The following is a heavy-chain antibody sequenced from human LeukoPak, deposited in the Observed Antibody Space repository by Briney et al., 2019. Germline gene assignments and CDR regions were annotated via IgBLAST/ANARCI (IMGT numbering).Heavy chain of an antibody. CDR3: AKRGVVIRVFLVGFHKEAYYFDS. D-gene: IGHD3-10*01. Sequence: GGSLRLSCAVSGITLSIYGMSWVRQASGKGLEWVAGLSGSGGGTNYADSVQGRFTISRDNPKNTLYLQMNCLRAEDTAVYFCAKRGVVIRVFLVGFHKEAYYFDSWGQGALVTVSS. CDR2: LSGSGGGT. J-gene: IGHJ4*02. V-gene: IGHV3-23*01. CDR1: GITLSIYG.